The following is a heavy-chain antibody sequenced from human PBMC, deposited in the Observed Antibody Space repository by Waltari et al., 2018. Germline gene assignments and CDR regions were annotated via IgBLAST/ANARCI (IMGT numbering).Heavy chain of an antibody. CDR1: GYIFTDFF. CDR2: INPNSGDT. CDR3: ARSGGGTTTFGVAE. D-gene: IGHD3-3*01. J-gene: IGHJ4*02. Sequence: QVQLVQSGAEVKKSGASVKVSCKASGYIFTDFFIHWVRQAPGQGLEWMGRINPNSGDTSYAQRFQGRVTMTGDTSITTAYMELTGLRSDDTAIYYCARSGGGTTTFGVAEWGQGSLVTVSS. V-gene: IGHV1-2*06.